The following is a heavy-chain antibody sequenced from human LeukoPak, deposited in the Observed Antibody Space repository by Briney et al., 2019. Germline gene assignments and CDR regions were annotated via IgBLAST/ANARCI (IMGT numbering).Heavy chain of an antibody. V-gene: IGHV4-61*02. D-gene: IGHD4-17*01. Sequence: SETLSLTCTVSGGSITRGTSYWSWIRQPGGKGLEWIRRIYHSEKTNYSPSLKSRVTISIDTSKNQFSLKLSSVTAADTAVYYCARGDDDGDHRGLHWFDPWGRGTLVTVSS. CDR3: ARGDDDGDHRGLHWFDP. CDR1: GGSITRGTSY. J-gene: IGHJ5*02. CDR2: IYHSEKT.